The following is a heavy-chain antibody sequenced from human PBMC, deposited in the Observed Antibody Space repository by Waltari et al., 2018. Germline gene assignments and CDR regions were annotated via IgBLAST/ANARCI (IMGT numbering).Heavy chain of an antibody. V-gene: IGHV1-69*13. D-gene: IGHD1-26*01. CDR3: ASARIVGAKELGFDY. CDR2: IIPIIGTA. CDR1: GGTFRSYA. Sequence: QVQLVQSGAEVKKPGSSVKVSCKASGGTFRSYAIRWVRQAPGQGLEWMGGIIPIIGTANEAQKFQGRVTITADESTSTAYMELSSQRSEDTAVYYCASARIVGAKELGFDYWGQGTLVTVSS. J-gene: IGHJ4*02.